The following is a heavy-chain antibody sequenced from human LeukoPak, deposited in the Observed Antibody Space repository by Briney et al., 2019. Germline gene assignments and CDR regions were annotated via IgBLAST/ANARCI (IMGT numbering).Heavy chain of an antibody. Sequence: GESLRLSCAASGFTFSGYAMSWVRQAPGKGLELVSAISGNGSASYYADSVKGRFTISKDSSKNTLYLQMNSLRAEDTAVYYCAKRYVGTFDYWGQGTLVTVSS. J-gene: IGHJ4*02. CDR2: ISGNGSAS. CDR3: AKRYVGTFDY. CDR1: GFTFSGYA. D-gene: IGHD7-27*01. V-gene: IGHV3-23*01.